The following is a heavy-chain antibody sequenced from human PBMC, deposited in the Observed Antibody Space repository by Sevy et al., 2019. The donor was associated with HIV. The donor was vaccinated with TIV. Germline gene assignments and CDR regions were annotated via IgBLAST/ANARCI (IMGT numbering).Heavy chain of an antibody. V-gene: IGHV1-69*13. D-gene: IGHD6-19*01. J-gene: IGHJ4*02. CDR2: IIPILGTV. Sequence: ASVKVSCKASGGTFSSYGISWVRQAPGQGLEWMGGIIPILGTVNYAQTFQGRVTITADESTKTAYMELSSLGSEDTAVYYCARGGGNGWYYFDYWGQETLVTVSS. CDR1: GGTFSSYG. CDR3: ARGGGNGWYYFDY.